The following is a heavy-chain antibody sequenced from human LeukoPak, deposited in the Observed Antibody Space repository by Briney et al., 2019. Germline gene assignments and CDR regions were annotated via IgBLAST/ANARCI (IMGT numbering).Heavy chain of an antibody. V-gene: IGHV3-74*01. CDR3: ARDRWPSGFDS. CDR2: IKTDGTST. CDR1: GFTFSSYW. J-gene: IGHJ4*02. D-gene: IGHD1-14*01. Sequence: GGSLILSCAASGFTFSSYWMHWVRQAPGKGLVWVSRIKTDGTSTRYADSVEGRFTISRDNAKNTLYLQMNSLRAEDTAVYYCARDRWPSGFDSWGQGTLVTLCS.